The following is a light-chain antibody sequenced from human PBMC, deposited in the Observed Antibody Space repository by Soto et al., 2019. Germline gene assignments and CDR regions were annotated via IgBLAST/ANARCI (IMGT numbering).Light chain of an antibody. CDR1: SGHIRYA. J-gene: IGLJ2*01. V-gene: IGLV4-69*01. CDR2: LNSDGSH. Sequence: QSVLTQSPSASASLGASVKLTCTLSSGHIRYAIAWHQQQPEKGPRYLMSLNSDGSHSKGDGIPDRFSGSSSGAERSLIISSLQSEDEADYYCQTWGTAVVFGGGTKVTVL. CDR3: QTWGTAVV.